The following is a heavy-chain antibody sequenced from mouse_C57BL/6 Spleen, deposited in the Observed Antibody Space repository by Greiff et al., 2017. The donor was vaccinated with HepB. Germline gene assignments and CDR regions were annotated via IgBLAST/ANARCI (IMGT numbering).Heavy chain of an antibody. D-gene: IGHD2-5*01. J-gene: IGHJ1*03. CDR2: ISGGGGNT. Sequence: EVKLMESGGGLVKPGGSLKLSCAASGFTFSSYTMSWVRQTPEKRLEWVATISGGGGNTYYPDSVKGRFTISRDNAKNTLYLQMSSLRSEDTALYYCARQDSNYVHWYFDVWGTGTTVTVSS. V-gene: IGHV5-9*01. CDR1: GFTFSSYT. CDR3: ARQDSNYVHWYFDV.